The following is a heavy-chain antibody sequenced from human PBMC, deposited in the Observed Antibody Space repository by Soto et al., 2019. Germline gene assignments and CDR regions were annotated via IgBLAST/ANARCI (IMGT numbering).Heavy chain of an antibody. J-gene: IGHJ4*02. CDR2: IIPILGIA. V-gene: IGHV1-69*08. CDR1: GGTFSSYT. CDR3: ARDLGYCSGGSCYSY. Sequence: QVQLVQSGAEVKKPGSSVKVSCKASGGTFSSYTISWVRQAPGQGLEWMGRIIPILGIANYAQKFQGRVTITADKSTSTAYMELSSLRSEDTAVYYCARDLGYCSGGSCYSYWGQGTLVTVSP. D-gene: IGHD2-15*01.